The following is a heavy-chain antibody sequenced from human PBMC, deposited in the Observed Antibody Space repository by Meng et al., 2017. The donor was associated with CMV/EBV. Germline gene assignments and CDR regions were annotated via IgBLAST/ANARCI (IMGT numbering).Heavy chain of an antibody. V-gene: IGHV3-15*01. D-gene: IGHD2-8*01. CDR2: IKSKTDGGTT. J-gene: IGHJ3*02. Sequence: GGSLRLSCAASGFTFSNAWMSWVRQAPGKGLEWVGRIKSKTDGGTTDYAAPVKGRFTISRDDSKNTLYLQMNRLKTEDTAVYYCTTPGPIVLMVYAIADAFDIWGQGTMVTVSS. CDR1: GFTFSNAW. CDR3: TTPGPIVLMVYAIADAFDI.